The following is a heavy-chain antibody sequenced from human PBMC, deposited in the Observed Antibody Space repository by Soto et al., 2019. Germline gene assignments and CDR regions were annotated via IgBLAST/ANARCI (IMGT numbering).Heavy chain of an antibody. CDR3: ARRAETNGWNGFGADKYYFDF. J-gene: IGHJ4*02. V-gene: IGHV1-8*01. D-gene: IGHD1-1*01. Sequence: QVQLVQSGAEVRKPGASVKVSCEASGYTFTSYDIYWVRQATGQGLEWMGWMNPNTGNSGYAQKFQGRVTMTSDTXXXXXXXXXXXXRSXDTAVYYCARRAETNGWNGFGADKYYFDFWGQGTLVTVSS. CDR1: GYTFTSYD. CDR2: MNPNTGNS.